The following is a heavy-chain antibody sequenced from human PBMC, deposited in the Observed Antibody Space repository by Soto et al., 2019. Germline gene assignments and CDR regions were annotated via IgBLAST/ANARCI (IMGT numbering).Heavy chain of an antibody. CDR3: ARDMGGYDYVWGSYRPDGMDV. Sequence: SETLSLTCSVSGGSISSGGYYWSWIRQHPGKGLEWIGYIYYSGSTYYNPSLKSRVTISVDTSKNQFSLKLSSVTAADTAVYYCARDMGGYDYVWGSYRPDGMDVWGQGTKVTVYS. D-gene: IGHD3-16*02. CDR2: IYYSGST. J-gene: IGHJ6*02. V-gene: IGHV4-31*03. CDR1: GGSISSGGYY.